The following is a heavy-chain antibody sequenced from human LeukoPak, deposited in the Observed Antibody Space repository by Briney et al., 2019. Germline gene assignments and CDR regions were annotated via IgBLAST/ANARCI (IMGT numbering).Heavy chain of an antibody. Sequence: GGSLRLSCAASGFTFSNYAMSWVRQAPGKGLEWVSGINNSGASTYYADSVKGRFTISRDNSKNTLYLQMNSLRAEDTAVYFCAKDGYSLQQWLFNFDYWGQGTLVTVSS. CDR1: GFTFSNYA. D-gene: IGHD6-19*01. CDR3: AKDGYSLQQWLFNFDY. J-gene: IGHJ4*02. CDR2: INNSGAST. V-gene: IGHV3-23*01.